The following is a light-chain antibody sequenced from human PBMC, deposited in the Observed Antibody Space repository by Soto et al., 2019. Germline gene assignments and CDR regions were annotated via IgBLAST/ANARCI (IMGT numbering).Light chain of an antibody. CDR1: QSVTSS. J-gene: IGKJ2*01. CDR2: EAS. CDR3: QQRSIWPRT. Sequence: EVVLTQSPATVSLSPGERDTLSCRASQSVTSSVAWYQQKPGQAPRLLIYEASKRATGIPARFSGSGSGTDFTLTISSLEPEDFAVYYCQQRSIWPRTFGQGTKLEIK. V-gene: IGKV3-11*01.